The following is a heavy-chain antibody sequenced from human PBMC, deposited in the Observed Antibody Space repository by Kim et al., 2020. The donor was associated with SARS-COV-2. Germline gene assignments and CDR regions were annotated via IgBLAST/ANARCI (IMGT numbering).Heavy chain of an antibody. V-gene: IGHV4-59*01. Sequence: NPRLKSRLTISGDTSKNQFSLNLRSVTAADTAVYYCARERRSGTYYYFDYWGQGTLVTVSS. CDR3: ARERRSGTYYYFDY. D-gene: IGHD1-26*01. J-gene: IGHJ4*02.